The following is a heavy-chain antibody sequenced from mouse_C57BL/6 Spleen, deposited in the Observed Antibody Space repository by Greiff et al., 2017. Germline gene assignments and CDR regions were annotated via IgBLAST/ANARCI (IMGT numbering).Heavy chain of an antibody. J-gene: IGHJ2*01. CDR2: IYPGSGST. V-gene: IGHV1-55*01. CDR1: GYTFTSYW. Sequence: QVQLQQSGAELVKPGASVKMSCKASGYTFTSYWITWVKQRPGQGLEWIGDIYPGSGSTNYNEKFKGKATLTADKSSSTAYMALRSLTSEDSAVXFCARWDPYYYGSSPYYFDYWGQGTTLTVSS. CDR3: ARWDPYYYGSSPYYFDY. D-gene: IGHD1-1*01.